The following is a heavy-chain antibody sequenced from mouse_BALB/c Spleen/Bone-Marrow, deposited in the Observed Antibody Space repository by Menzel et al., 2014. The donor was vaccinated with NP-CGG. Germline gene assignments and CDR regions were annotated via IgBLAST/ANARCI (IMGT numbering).Heavy chain of an antibody. CDR2: IYPGDDDT. CDR1: GYAFSRSW. V-gene: IGHV1-80*01. J-gene: IGHJ3*01. Sequence: QVQLQQSGAELVRPGSSVKISCKASGYAFSRSWMNWVKQRPGQGLEWIGQIYPGDDDTNYSGKFKGRATLTADKSSGTAYMQLSSLTSEDSAVCFCAGSTPLAYWGQGTLVTVPA. CDR3: AGSTPLAY. D-gene: IGHD1-1*01.